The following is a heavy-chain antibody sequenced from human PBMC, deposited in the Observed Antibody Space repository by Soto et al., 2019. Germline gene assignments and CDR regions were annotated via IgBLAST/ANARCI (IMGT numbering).Heavy chain of an antibody. CDR1: GDTFSNHT. V-gene: IGHV1-69*04. D-gene: IGHD4-17*01. Sequence: QVQLVQSGAEVKKPGSSVKVSCKASGDTFSNHTISWVRQDPGQGLEWMGRIIPILGVANSAQKFQGRVTITPEKSTNTAYMELSSLRSVDTAVYYCARVAEMGAVTDCYYYFGYVWGKGTTVTVSS. CDR3: ARVAEMGAVTDCYYYFGYV. J-gene: IGHJ6*03. CDR2: IIPILGVA.